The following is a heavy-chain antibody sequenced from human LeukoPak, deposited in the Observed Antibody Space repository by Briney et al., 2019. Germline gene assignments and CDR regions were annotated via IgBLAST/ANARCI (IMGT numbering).Heavy chain of an antibody. CDR2: INWSGRST. V-gene: IGHV3-20*04. D-gene: IGHD2-21*02. J-gene: IGHJ6*03. Sequence: GRSLRLSCAASGFTFDDYAMHWVRQAPGKGLEWVAGINWSGRSTGYGDSVKGRFTISRDNAKNSLYLQMNSLRAEDTALYYCARVWNCGGDCYSDYYYYMDVWGEGATVTVSS. CDR3: ARVWNCGGDCYSDYYYYMDV. CDR1: GFTFDDYA.